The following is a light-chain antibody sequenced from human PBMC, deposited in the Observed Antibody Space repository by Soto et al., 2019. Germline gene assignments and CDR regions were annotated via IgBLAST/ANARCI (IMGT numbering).Light chain of an antibody. CDR2: EVS. J-gene: IGLJ1*01. CDR1: SSDVGGYNY. CDR3: SSYAGSGLYV. Sequence: QSVLTQPPSAYGSPGQSVTISCTGTSSDVGGYNYVSWYQQHPGKAPKLMIYEVSKRPSGVPDRFSGSKSGNTASLTVSGLQAEDEADYYCSSYAGSGLYVFGTGTKVTVL. V-gene: IGLV2-8*01.